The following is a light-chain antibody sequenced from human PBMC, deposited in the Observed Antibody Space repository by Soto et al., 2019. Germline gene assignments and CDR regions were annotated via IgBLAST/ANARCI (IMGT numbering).Light chain of an antibody. CDR1: QSVSGD. J-gene: IGKJ1*01. Sequence: EIVLTQSPATLSLSPGQRATLSCSASQSVSGDLAWFQQKPGQAPRLLIYDSYNRATGLTARFSGSGSGTDFTLTISRLEPEDFAVYHCQQRNTWPWTFGQGTKVEI. CDR2: DSY. CDR3: QQRNTWPWT. V-gene: IGKV3-11*01.